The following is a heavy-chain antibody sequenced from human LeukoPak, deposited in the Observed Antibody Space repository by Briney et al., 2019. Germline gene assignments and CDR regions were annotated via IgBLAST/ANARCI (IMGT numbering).Heavy chain of an antibody. D-gene: IGHD3-10*01. Sequence: PGGSLRLSCAASGFTVSSNYMNWVRQAPGKGLEWVSYISSSGSTIYYADSVKGRFTISRDNAKNSLYLQMNSLRAEDTAVYYCATMPYYGSGSNRPRWVDYWGQGTLVTVSS. CDR3: ATMPYYGSGSNRPRWVDY. J-gene: IGHJ4*02. CDR2: ISSSGSTI. V-gene: IGHV3-48*03. CDR1: GFTVSSNY.